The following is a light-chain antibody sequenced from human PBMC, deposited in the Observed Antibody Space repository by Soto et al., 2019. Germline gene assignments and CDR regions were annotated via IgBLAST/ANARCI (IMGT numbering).Light chain of an antibody. V-gene: IGKV3-20*01. CDR1: QSVSNNY. Sequence: EIVFTQSPGTLSLSPGEIATLSCRASQSVSNNYLAWYQQKPGQAPRLLIYGASNRATGIPDRFSGSGSGTDFTLTISRLEPEDFAVYYCQQYGSSGTFGQGSKVDIX. J-gene: IGKJ1*01. CDR2: GAS. CDR3: QQYGSSGT.